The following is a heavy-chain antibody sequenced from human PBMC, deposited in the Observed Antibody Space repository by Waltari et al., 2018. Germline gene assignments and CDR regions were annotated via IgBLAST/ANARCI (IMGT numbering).Heavy chain of an antibody. V-gene: IGHV4-59*08. CDR3: ARHVVKDAFDI. CDR2: IYNSGST. J-gene: IGHJ3*02. D-gene: IGHD2-2*01. CDR1: GGSISRYY. Sequence: QVPLQESGPGLVKPSDTLTLTCTVSGGSISRYYRRWIRQPPGKGLEWIGYIYNSGSTNYNPSLKSRVAISVDTSKNQFSLKLTSVTATDTAVYYCARHVVKDAFDIWGQGTMVSVSS.